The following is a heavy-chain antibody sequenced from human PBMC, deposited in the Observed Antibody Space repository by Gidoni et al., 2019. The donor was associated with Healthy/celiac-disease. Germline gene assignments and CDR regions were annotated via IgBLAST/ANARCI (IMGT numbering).Heavy chain of an antibody. CDR3: ASDQYEMLTGRDAFDI. D-gene: IGHD3-9*01. Sequence: QVQLVQFGAEVKKPEASVMVSCTASGYTFTSYGISWVRQAPGQGLEWMGWISAYNGNTNYAQKLHGRVTVTTDTSTSTAYMELRSLRSDDTAVYYCASDQYEMLTGRDAFDIWGQGTMVTVSS. V-gene: IGHV1-18*01. J-gene: IGHJ3*02. CDR2: ISAYNGNT. CDR1: GYTFTSYG.